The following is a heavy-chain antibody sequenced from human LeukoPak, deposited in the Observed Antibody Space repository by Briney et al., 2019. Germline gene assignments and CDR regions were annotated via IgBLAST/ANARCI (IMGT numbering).Heavy chain of an antibody. CDR1: GFTFSNYW. CDR3: VRLADPGY. Sequence: GGSLRLSCTASGFTFSNYWMHWVRQAPGKGLVWVSRIKSDGSTTTYADSVKGRFTISRDNAKSTLYLQMNSLRAEDTAVYYCVRLADPGYWCQGTLVTVSS. D-gene: IGHD6-19*01. J-gene: IGHJ4*02. CDR2: IKSDGSTT. V-gene: IGHV3-74*01.